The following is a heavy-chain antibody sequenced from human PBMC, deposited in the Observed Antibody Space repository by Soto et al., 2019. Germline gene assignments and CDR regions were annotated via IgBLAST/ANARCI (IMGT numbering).Heavy chain of an antibody. CDR1: GDSISRSANY. V-gene: IGHV4-39*01. CDR2: FYYGGKT. J-gene: IGHJ2*01. D-gene: IGHD2-21*02. CDR3: AKHPFNPLVTPYWYFDV. Sequence: QLQLQESGPGLVKASETLSLTCSVSGDSISRSANYWGWVRHSPGRGLEWIGSFYYGGKTYFNPSLRRRVSLSADTSKKQLSLRLTSATAADTATYFCAKHPFNPLVTPYWYFDVWGRGTLVTVST.